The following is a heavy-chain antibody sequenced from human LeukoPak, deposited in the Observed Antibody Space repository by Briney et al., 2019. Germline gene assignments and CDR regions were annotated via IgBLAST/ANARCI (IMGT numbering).Heavy chain of an antibody. CDR3: TTGQPYYCDSSGYYEPGNYYGMDV. CDR2: IKSKTDGGTT. V-gene: IGHV3-15*07. D-gene: IGHD3-22*01. CDR1: GFTFSNAW. Sequence: GGSLRLSCAASGFTFSNAWMNWVRQAPGKGLEWVGRIKSKTDGGTTDYAAPVKGRFTISRDDSKNTLYLQMNSLKTEDTAVYYCTTGQPYYCDSSGYYEPGNYYGMDVWGQGTTVTVSS. J-gene: IGHJ6*02.